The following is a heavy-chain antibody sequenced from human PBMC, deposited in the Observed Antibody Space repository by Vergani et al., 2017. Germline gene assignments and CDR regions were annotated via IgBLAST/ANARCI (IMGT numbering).Heavy chain of an antibody. CDR2: ISGSGGST. J-gene: IGHJ6*02. D-gene: IGHD6-13*01. Sequence: EVQLLESGGGLVQPGGSLRLSCAASGFTFSSYAMSWVRQAPGKGLEWVSAISGSGGSTYYADSVKGRFTISRDNSKNTLYLQMNSLRAEDTAVYYCAREEGQQLVYYYYYGMDVWGQGTTVTVSS. V-gene: IGHV3-23*01. CDR3: AREEGQQLVYYYYYGMDV. CDR1: GFTFSSYA.